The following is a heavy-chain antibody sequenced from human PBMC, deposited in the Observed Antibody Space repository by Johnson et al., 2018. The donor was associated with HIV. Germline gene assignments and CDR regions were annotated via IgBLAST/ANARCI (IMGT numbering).Heavy chain of an antibody. J-gene: IGHJ3*02. D-gene: IGHD6-19*01. CDR3: VKLPVAPSYGAFDI. CDR1: GFTFSSYG. V-gene: IGHV3-33*06. Sequence: QVQLVESGGGVVQPGRSLRLSCAASGFTFSSYGMHWVRQAPGKGLEWVAVLWYDGSNNYYADSVKGRFTISRDNSKNTLYLQMNSLRDEDTAVYYCVKLPVAPSYGAFDIWGQGTMVTVSS. CDR2: LWYDGSNN.